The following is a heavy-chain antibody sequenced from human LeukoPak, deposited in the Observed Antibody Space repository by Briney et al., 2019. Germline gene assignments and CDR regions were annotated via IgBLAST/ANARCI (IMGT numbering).Heavy chain of an antibody. CDR2: ISYDGSNK. J-gene: IGHJ4*02. D-gene: IGHD3-3*01. CDR3: AREYYDFWSGYPFDY. V-gene: IGHV3-30*01. Sequence: SGGSLRLSCAASGFTFSSYAMHWVRRAPGKGLEWVAVISYDGSNKYYAASVKGRFTISRDNSKNTLYLQMNSLRAEDTAVYYCAREYYDFWSGYPFDYWGQGTLVTVSS. CDR1: GFTFSSYA.